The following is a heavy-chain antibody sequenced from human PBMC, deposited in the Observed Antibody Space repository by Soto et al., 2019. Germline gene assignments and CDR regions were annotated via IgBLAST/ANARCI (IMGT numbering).Heavy chain of an antibody. V-gene: IGHV4-61*01. Sequence: QVQLQESGPGLLKPSETLSLSCTVSGDSVSSGRFYWSWVRQSPGRTLEWIGYITYNGRNKYGPSQQSRLSISKDTAKNQDPKRLPSETAADKAHNYCARDRGNSWSSYFGLDVWGKGTTVTVSS. CDR1: GDSVSSGRFY. J-gene: IGHJ6*04. D-gene: IGHD3-10*01. CDR2: ITYNGRN. CDR3: ARDRGNSWSSYFGLDV.